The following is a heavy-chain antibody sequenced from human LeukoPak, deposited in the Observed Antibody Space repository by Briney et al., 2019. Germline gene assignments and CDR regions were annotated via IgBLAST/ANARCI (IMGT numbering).Heavy chain of an antibody. V-gene: IGHV3-21*01. J-gene: IGHJ4*02. CDR1: GFTFSSYS. Sequence: PGGSLRLSCAASGFTFSSYSMNWVRQAPGKGLEWVSSISSSSSYTYYADSVKGRFTISRDNAKNSLYLQMNSLRAEDTAVYYCARGGYWGQGTLVTVSS. CDR3: ARGGY. CDR2: ISSSSSYT.